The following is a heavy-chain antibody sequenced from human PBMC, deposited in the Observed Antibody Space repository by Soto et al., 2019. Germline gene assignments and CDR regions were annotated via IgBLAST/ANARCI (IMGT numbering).Heavy chain of an antibody. Sequence: QVRLVESGGGVVQPGRSLRLSCSASGFTFSNFALHWVRQPPGKGLEWVALSMFDESSHEYADSVKGRFPISRDNSKNILYLHLNSLRPEDTAVYYCVKDRREYQTLSDAFDVWGQGTLVIVSS. CDR3: VKDRREYQTLSDAFDV. D-gene: IGHD2-2*01. V-gene: IGHV3-30*18. CDR2: SMFDESSH. CDR1: GFTFSNFA. J-gene: IGHJ3*01.